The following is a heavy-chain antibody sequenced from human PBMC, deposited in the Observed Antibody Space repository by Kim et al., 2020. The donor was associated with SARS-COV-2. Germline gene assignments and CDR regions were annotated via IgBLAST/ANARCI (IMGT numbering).Heavy chain of an antibody. V-gene: IGHV3-30*02. CDR2: ICYNGSTI. CDR1: GFTFSTYG. J-gene: IGHJ6*02. D-gene: IGHD3-9*01. CDR3: AKDLSEILTGYERSDYFYGLDV. Sequence: GGSLRLSCAASGFTFSTYGIHWVRQAPGKGLEWVSFICYNGSTIYYADSVKGRFTISRDNSKSTLYLQMNSLRDEDTAVYYCAKDLSEILTGYERSDYFYGLDVWGQGTTVTVSS.